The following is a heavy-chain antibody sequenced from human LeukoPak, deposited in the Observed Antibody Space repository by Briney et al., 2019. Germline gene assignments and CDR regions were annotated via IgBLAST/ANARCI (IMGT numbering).Heavy chain of an antibody. V-gene: IGHV4-39*01. CDR3: ARDDFWSGYPIYCYGMDV. J-gene: IGHJ6*02. D-gene: IGHD3-3*01. CDR2: IYYGGST. CDR1: GASISNSNYY. Sequence: SETLSLTCTVSGASISNSNYYWGWIRQPPGKGLEWIGNIYYGGSTYYNPSLKSRVTISVDTSKNQFSLKLRSVTAADTAVYFCARDDFWSGYPIYCYGMDVWGQGTTVTVSS.